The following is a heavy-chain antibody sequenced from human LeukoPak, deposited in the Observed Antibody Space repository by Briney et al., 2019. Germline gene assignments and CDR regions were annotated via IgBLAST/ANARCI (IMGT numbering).Heavy chain of an antibody. D-gene: IGHD1-26*01. V-gene: IGHV4-30-4*08. Sequence: SETLSLTCTVSGGSISSGGYYWSWIRQHPGKGLEWIGYIYYSGSTYYNPSLKSRVTISVDTSKNQFSLKLSSVTAADTAVYYCARESETRVGACWFDPWGQGTLVTVSS. CDR3: ARESETRVGACWFDP. CDR2: IYYSGST. J-gene: IGHJ5*02. CDR1: GGSISSGGYY.